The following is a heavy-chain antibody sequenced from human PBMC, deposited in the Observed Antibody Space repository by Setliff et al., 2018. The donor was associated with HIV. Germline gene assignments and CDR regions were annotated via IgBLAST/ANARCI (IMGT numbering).Heavy chain of an antibody. Sequence: ASVKVSCKASGYTFTSYGISWVRQAPGQGLEWMGWISAYNGNTNYAQKLQGRVTMTTDTSTRTAYMELRSLRSDDTAVYYCARNTYYYDSSGSGGYYFDYWGQGTPVTVSS. D-gene: IGHD3-22*01. CDR3: ARNTYYYDSSGSGGYYFDY. J-gene: IGHJ4*02. V-gene: IGHV1-18*01. CDR1: GYTFTSYG. CDR2: ISAYNGNT.